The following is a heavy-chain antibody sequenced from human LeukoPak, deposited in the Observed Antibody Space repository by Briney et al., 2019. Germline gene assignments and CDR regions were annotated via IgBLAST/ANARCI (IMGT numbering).Heavy chain of an antibody. V-gene: IGHV3-74*01. CDR3: AKAPVTTCRGAY. CDR1: GFTFSSYW. CDR2: INNDGSST. J-gene: IGHJ4*02. Sequence: PGGSLRLSCAASGFTFSSYWMHWVRQAPGKGLVWVSRINNDGSSTNYADSVKGRFTISRDSSKNTLFLQMNRLRPEDAAVYYCAKAPVTTCRGAYWAQGTLVTVSS. D-gene: IGHD2-15*01.